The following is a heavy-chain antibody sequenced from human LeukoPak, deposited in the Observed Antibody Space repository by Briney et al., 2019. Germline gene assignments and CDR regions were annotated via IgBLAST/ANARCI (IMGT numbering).Heavy chain of an antibody. CDR3: ARVEIGAVAGTGTH. Sequence: GASVKVSCKASGYTFTSYGISWVRQAPGQGLEWMGWISAYNGNTNYAQKLQGRVTMTTDTSTSIAYMELRSLRSDDTAVYYCARVEIGAVAGTGTHWGQGTLVTVSS. J-gene: IGHJ4*02. CDR1: GYTFTSYG. V-gene: IGHV1-18*01. D-gene: IGHD6-19*01. CDR2: ISAYNGNT.